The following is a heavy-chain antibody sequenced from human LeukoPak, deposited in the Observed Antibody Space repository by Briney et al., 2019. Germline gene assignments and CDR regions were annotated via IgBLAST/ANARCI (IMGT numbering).Heavy chain of an antibody. CDR1: GFTFSNAW. CDR2: IKSKTDGGTT. V-gene: IGHV3-15*01. CDR3: TTDVEPRIQLLMDY. Sequence: GGSLRLSCAASGFTFSNAWMSWVRQAPGKGLEWVGRIKSKTDGGTTDYAAPMKGRFTISRDDSKNTLYLQMNSLKTEDTAVYYCTTDVEPRIQLLMDYWGQGTLVTVSS. D-gene: IGHD5-18*01. J-gene: IGHJ4*02.